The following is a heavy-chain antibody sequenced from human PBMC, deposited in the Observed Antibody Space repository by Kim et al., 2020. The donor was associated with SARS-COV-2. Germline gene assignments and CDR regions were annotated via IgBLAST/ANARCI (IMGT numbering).Heavy chain of an antibody. V-gene: IGHV3-21*01. CDR1: GFTFSSYS. Sequence: GGSLRLSCAASGFTFSSYSMNWVRQAPGKGLEWVSSISSSSSYIYYADSVKGRFTISRDNAKNSLYLQMNSLRAEDTAVYYCARFADHTAMVYYFDYWGQGTLVTVSS. D-gene: IGHD5-18*01. J-gene: IGHJ4*02. CDR2: ISSSSSYI. CDR3: ARFADHTAMVYYFDY.